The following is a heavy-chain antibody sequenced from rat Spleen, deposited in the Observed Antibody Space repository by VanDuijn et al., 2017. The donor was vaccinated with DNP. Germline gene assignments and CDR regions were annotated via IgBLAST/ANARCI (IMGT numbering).Heavy chain of an antibody. J-gene: IGHJ2*01. Sequence: QVQLKESGPGLVQPSQPLSLTCTVSGFSLTNYLVHWARQPQGKGLDWTGRIQSGGNTDYNSELKSRLSISRDTSKSQVFLEMNSLMSEDTATYYCARGGLYYFDYCGQGVMVTVSS. CDR2: IQSGGNT. V-gene: IGHV2-27*01. CDR3: ARGGLYYFDY. D-gene: IGHD1-2*01. CDR1: GFSLTNYL.